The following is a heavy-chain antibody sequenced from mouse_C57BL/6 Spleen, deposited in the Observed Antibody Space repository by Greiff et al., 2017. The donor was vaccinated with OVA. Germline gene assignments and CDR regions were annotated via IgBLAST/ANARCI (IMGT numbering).Heavy chain of an antibody. V-gene: IGHV2-2*01. CDR1: GFSLTSYG. CDR2: IWSGGST. CDR3: DRDSNYGEAYAMDY. J-gene: IGHJ4*01. Sequence: VQLQESGPGLVQPSQSLSITCTVSGFSLTSYGVHWVRQSPGKGLEWLGVIWSGGSTDYNAAFISRLSISKDNSKSQVFFKMNSLQADDTAIYYCDRDSNYGEAYAMDYWGQGTSVTVSS. D-gene: IGHD2-5*01.